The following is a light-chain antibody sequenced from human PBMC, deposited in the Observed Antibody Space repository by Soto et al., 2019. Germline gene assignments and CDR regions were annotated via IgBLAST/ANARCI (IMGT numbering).Light chain of an antibody. CDR1: STDVGGHDY. J-gene: IGLJ2*01. CDR2: DVT. V-gene: IGLV2-14*01. Sequence: QSALTQPASVSGSPGQSITISCTGTSTDVGGHDYVSWYQQHPGKAPKLMIYDVTNRPSGVSNRFSGSKSGNTASLTISGLQADDEADYYCSSYTPSSALVLFGGGTQLTVL. CDR3: SSYTPSSALVL.